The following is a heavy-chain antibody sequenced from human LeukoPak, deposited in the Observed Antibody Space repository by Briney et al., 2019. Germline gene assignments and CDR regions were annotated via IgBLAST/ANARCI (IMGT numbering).Heavy chain of an antibody. V-gene: IGHV4-38-2*01. D-gene: IGHD4-17*01. CDR3: ARHEYDYGAVNWFDP. Sequence: SETLSLTCAVSGYSIGSGYYWGWIRQPPGKGLEWIGSIYHSGSTYYNPSLKSRVTISVDTSKNQFSLKLSSVTAADTAVYYCARHEYDYGAVNWFDPWGQGTLVTVSS. CDR2: IYHSGST. CDR1: GYSIGSGYY. J-gene: IGHJ5*02.